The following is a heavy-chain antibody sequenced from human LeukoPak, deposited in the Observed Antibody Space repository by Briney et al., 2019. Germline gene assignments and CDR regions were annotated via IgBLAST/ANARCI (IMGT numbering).Heavy chain of an antibody. CDR3: AGYYYDSSRGFDL. J-gene: IGHJ5*02. Sequence: GGSLRLSCAASGFKFDDYGMSWVRQAPGKGLEWVCDINWNGAWTGYADSVKGRFTISSDNAKNSLYLQMNSLRAEDTALYYCAGYYYDSSRGFDLWGQGTLVTVSA. D-gene: IGHD3-22*01. CDR2: INWNGAWT. CDR1: GFKFDDYG. V-gene: IGHV3-20*04.